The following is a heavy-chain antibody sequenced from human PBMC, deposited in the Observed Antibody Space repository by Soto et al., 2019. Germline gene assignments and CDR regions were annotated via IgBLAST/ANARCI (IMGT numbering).Heavy chain of an antibody. CDR3: ARDQGTVGAATTMVY. CDR2: INGDGTTT. V-gene: IGHV3-74*01. Sequence: VGSLRLSCAASGFTLSHSWMHWVRQTPGKGLVWVSRINGDGTTTNYADSVKGRFAISRDNAQNTLYLQMNSLRAEDTAVYYCARDQGTVGAATTMVYCSQGSLVTVLL. CDR1: GFTLSHSW. D-gene: IGHD3-10*01. J-gene: IGHJ4*02.